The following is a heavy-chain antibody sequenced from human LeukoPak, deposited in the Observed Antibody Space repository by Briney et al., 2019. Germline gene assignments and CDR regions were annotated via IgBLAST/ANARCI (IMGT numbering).Heavy chain of an antibody. J-gene: IGHJ5*02. CDR1: GYTFISHD. CDR2: INPNSGNT. Sequence: GASVKVSCKASGYTFISHDINWVRQATGQGLEWMGWINPNSGNTGYAQKFQGRVTMTRNTSIFTAYMELSSLRSEDTAVYYCARVYCSGGSCYLGNWFDPWGQGTLVTVSS. D-gene: IGHD2-15*01. V-gene: IGHV1-8*02. CDR3: ARVYCSGGSCYLGNWFDP.